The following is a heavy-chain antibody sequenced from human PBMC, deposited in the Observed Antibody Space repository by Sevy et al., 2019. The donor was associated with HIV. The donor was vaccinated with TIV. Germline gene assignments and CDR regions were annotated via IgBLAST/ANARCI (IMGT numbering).Heavy chain of an antibody. CDR3: ARDSSYCSGDKCYDVFDI. CDR1: GFTFSDYW. Sequence: GGSLGLSCAASGFTFSDYWMTWVRQAPGKDLEWVANIKRDESVKHYVDSVKGRFSVSRDNAKNSLYLHMNSLRADDTALYYCARDSSYCSGDKCYDVFDIWGQGTMVTVSS. V-gene: IGHV3-7*01. D-gene: IGHD2-21*01. CDR2: IKRDESVK. J-gene: IGHJ3*02.